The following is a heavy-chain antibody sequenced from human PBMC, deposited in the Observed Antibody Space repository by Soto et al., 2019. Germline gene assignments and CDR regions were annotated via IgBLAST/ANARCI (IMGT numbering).Heavy chain of an antibody. CDR2: IYPGDSDT. CDR3: ARDPSIVATTGTYYYYYGMDV. J-gene: IGHJ6*02. Sequence: PGESLKISCKGSGYSFTSYWIGWVRQMPGKGLEWMGIIYPGDSDTRYSPSFQGQVTISADKSISTAYLQMNSLRAEDTAVYYCARDPSIVATTGTYYYYYGMDVWGQGTTVTVS. D-gene: IGHD5-12*01. V-gene: IGHV5-51*01. CDR1: GYSFTSYW.